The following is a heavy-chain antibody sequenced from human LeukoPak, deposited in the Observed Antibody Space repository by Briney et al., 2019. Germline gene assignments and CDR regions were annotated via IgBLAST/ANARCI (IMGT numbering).Heavy chain of an antibody. D-gene: IGHD1-26*01. V-gene: IGHV3-66*04. CDR3: ARHRDGSFEGAFDY. Sequence: GGSLRLYCAASGFTVSTNYMSWVRQAPGKGLEWVSVIYSGGGTYYADSVKGRFTISRDNTKNTLYLQMNSLRAEDTAVYYCARHRDGSFEGAFDYWGQGTLVTVSS. CDR1: GFTVSTNY. J-gene: IGHJ4*02. CDR2: IYSGGGT.